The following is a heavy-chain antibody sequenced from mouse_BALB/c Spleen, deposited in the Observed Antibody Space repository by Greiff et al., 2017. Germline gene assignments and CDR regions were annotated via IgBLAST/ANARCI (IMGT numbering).Heavy chain of an antibody. CDR3: ARNDPAMDY. J-gene: IGHJ4*01. CDR2: INPSTGYT. CDR1: GYTFTSYW. Sequence: VKLMESGAELAKPGASVKMSCKASGYTFTSYWMHWVKQRPGQGLEWIGYINPSTGYTEYNQKFKDKATLTADKSSSTAYMQLSSLTSEDSAVYYCARNDPAMDYWGQGTSVTVSS. V-gene: IGHV1-7*01.